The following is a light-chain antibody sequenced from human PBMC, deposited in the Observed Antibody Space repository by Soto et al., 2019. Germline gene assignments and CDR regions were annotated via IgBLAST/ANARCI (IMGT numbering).Light chain of an antibody. CDR3: QQLNSYPLT. J-gene: IGKJ4*01. Sequence: IQLTQSPSFLSASVGDRVTITCRASQDISDYLAWYQQRPGKAPKLLIYAASTLQSGVPSRFRGSGSGTEFTLTISSLQTEDFATYSCQQLNSYPLTFGGGTKVDIK. CDR1: QDISDY. CDR2: AAS. V-gene: IGKV1-9*01.